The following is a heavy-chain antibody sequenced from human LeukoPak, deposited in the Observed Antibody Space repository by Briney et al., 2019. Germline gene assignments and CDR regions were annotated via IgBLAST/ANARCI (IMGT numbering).Heavy chain of an antibody. V-gene: IGHV3-33*01. Sequence: GGSLRLSCVASGFTFSDYGIRWVRQAPGKGLEWVAVIWSDGSNKYYADSVKGRFTISRDNCKKTLYLQMNSLRVEDTAVYYCVRASGSFDYWGQGTLVTVSS. CDR3: VRASGSFDY. CDR2: IWSDGSNK. CDR1: GFTFSDYG. J-gene: IGHJ4*02. D-gene: IGHD3-10*01.